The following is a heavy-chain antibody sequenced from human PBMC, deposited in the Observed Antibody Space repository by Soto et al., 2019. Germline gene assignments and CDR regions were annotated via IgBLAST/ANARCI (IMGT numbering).Heavy chain of an antibody. Sequence: GGSLRLSCAASGFTFDDYAMHWVRQAPGKGLEWVSGISWNSGSIGYADSVKGRFTISRDNAKNSLYLQMNSLRAEDTALYYCAKGVLGYYYDSSGYGFDYWGQGTLVTV. CDR3: AKGVLGYYYDSSGYGFDY. V-gene: IGHV3-9*01. J-gene: IGHJ4*02. CDR1: GFTFDDYA. CDR2: ISWNSGSI. D-gene: IGHD3-22*01.